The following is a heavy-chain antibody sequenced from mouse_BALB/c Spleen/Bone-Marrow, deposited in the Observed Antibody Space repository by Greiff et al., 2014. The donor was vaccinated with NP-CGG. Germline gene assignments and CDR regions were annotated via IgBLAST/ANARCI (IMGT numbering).Heavy chain of an antibody. CDR1: GYSFTGYY. CDR2: INPYNGGT. Sequence: VQLKESGPGLVKPGPSVKISCKASGYSFTGYYVHWVQQSPGKSLEWIGEINPYNGGTSYNQKFKGKATLTVDTSSSTAFMELHSLTSEDSLVYYCARQLYGNYAYWGQGTLVTVSA. D-gene: IGHD2-10*02. V-gene: IGHV1S30*01. CDR3: ARQLYGNYAY. J-gene: IGHJ3*01.